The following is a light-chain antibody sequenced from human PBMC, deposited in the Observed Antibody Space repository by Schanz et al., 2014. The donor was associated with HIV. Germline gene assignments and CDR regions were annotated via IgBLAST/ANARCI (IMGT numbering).Light chain of an antibody. Sequence: QSALTQPASVSGSPGQSITISRTGANSDGGSYNLVPSSQQHPGKAPKLMIFEVSKRPSGVSNHFSGSKSGTSGSLAITGLQAEDEADYYCQSYDNGLSASVFGGGTKLTVL. CDR1: NSDGGSYNL. CDR2: EVS. J-gene: IGLJ3*02. CDR3: QSYDNGLSASV. V-gene: IGLV2-23*02.